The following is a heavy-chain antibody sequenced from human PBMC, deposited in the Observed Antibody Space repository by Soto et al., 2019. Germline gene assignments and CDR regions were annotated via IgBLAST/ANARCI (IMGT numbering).Heavy chain of an antibody. CDR2: IIPMFGTP. D-gene: IGHD1-26*01. CDR1: GGAFTDYI. CDR3: AGGRNQPPVGLYFES. Sequence: SVKVSCKASGGAFTDYIFDWVRQAPGQGLEWMGGIIPMFGTPKYAQTFQHRVTISADVSTGTAYMELTRLRFDDTAVYYCAGGRNQPPVGLYFESWGEGTRVTVSS. V-gene: IGHV1-69*13. J-gene: IGHJ4*02.